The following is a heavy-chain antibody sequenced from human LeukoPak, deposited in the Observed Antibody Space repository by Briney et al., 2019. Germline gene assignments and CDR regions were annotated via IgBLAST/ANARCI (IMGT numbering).Heavy chain of an antibody. Sequence: ASVKVSCKASGYTVNSYGISWVRQAPGQGLEWMGWISADSGNTKYAQKLQGRVTMTTDTSTNTAYMEVRSLRSDDTAVYYCAGQRGYAWSWFDPWGQGTLVTVSS. V-gene: IGHV1-18*01. CDR1: GYTVNSYG. CDR3: AGQRGYAWSWFDP. J-gene: IGHJ5*02. D-gene: IGHD5-12*01. CDR2: ISADSGNT.